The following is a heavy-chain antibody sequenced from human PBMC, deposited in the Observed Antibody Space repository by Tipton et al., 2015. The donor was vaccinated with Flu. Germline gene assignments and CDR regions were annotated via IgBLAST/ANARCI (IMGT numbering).Heavy chain of an antibody. J-gene: IGHJ4*02. CDR3: ASPRGIVIGPAADHFDS. CDR2: IIPVLAIE. V-gene: IGHV1-69*09. Sequence: QMQLVQSGAEVKKPGSSVKVSCKASGGTFSNFAISWVRQAPGQGLEWMGRIIPVLAIENYAQTFQGRVTITADKSTTTAYMELSSLKSEDTAVYYCASPRGIVIGPAADHFDSWGQGTLVTVSS. D-gene: IGHD2-2*01. CDR1: GGTFSNFA.